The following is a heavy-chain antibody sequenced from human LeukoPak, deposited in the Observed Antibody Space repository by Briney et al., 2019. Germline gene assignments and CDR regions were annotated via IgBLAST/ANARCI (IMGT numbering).Heavy chain of an antibody. J-gene: IGHJ4*02. CDR1: GFTFSSYS. CDR2: ISRSSSYI. CDR3: ARGSSAGDFDY. V-gene: IGHV3-21*01. D-gene: IGHD6-6*01. Sequence: PGGSLRLSCAASGFTFSSYSMNWVRQAPGKGLEWVSSISRSSSYIYYADSVKGRVTSSIDNAKNSLYLQMNSLRAEDTAVYYCARGSSAGDFDYWGQGTLVTVSS.